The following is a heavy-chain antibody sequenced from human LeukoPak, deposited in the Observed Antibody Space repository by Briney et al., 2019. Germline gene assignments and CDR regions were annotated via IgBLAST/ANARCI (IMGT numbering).Heavy chain of an antibody. CDR3: ARHVYSNSWFDY. V-gene: IGHV4-39*01. CDR1: GGSISSSSYY. Sequence: SETLSLTCTVSGGSISSSSYYWGWIRQPPGKGLEWIGSIYYSGSTYYNPSLKSRVTISVDTSKNQLSLKLSSVTAADTAVYYCARHVYSNSWFDYWGQGTLVTVSS. D-gene: IGHD6-13*01. CDR2: IYYSGST. J-gene: IGHJ4*02.